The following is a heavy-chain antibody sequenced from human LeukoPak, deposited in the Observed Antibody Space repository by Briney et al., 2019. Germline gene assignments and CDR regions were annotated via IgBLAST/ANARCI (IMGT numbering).Heavy chain of an antibody. Sequence: GGSLRLSCAGSGFSFGTYSMNWVRQAPGKGLEWVSYITSSGTTVSYADFVKGRFTISRDNAKNSLYLQMYSLRAEDTAVYYCARDVSRYYGMDVWGQGTTVTVSS. CDR3: ARDVSRYYGMDV. D-gene: IGHD5/OR15-5a*01. V-gene: IGHV3-48*04. J-gene: IGHJ6*02. CDR1: GFSFGTYS. CDR2: ITSSGTTV.